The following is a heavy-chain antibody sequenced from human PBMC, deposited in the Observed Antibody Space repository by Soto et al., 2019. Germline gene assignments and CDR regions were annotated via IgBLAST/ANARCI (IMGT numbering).Heavy chain of an antibody. CDR2: IYPGDSDT. Sequence: PGESLKISCKGSGYTFSSYWIGWVRQMPGKGLEWMGIIYPGDSDTRYTPSFEGQVTISADKSISTAYLQWSSLKASDTATYYCARPLNGGYVYWGQGTLVTVSS. J-gene: IGHJ4*02. CDR3: ARPLNGGYVY. D-gene: IGHD5-12*01. V-gene: IGHV5-51*01. CDR1: GYTFSSYW.